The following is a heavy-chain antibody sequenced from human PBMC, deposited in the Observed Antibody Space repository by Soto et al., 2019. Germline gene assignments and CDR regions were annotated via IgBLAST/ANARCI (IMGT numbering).Heavy chain of an antibody. CDR3: TRDASRDSSARGWFDP. D-gene: IGHD6-13*01. Sequence: PGGSLRLSCAASGFTFSDYYMSWIRQAPGKGLEWVSYISSSDSIVSYADSVKGRFTISRDNAKNSLYLQMNSLRAEDTAVYYCTRDASRDSSARGWFDPWGPGTLVTVSS. CDR2: ISSSDSIV. J-gene: IGHJ5*02. V-gene: IGHV3-11*04. CDR1: GFTFSDYY.